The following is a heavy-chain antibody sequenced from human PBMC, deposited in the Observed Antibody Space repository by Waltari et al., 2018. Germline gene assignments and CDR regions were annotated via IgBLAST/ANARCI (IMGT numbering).Heavy chain of an antibody. V-gene: IGHV1-69*05. D-gene: IGHD3-3*01. Sequence: QVQLVQSGAEVKKPGSSVKVSCKASGGTFSSYAISWVQQAPGQGLEWMGGIIPIFGTANYAQKFQGRVTITTDESTSTAYMELSSLRSEDTAVYYCASVRTIFGVSPDAFDIWGQGTMVTVSS. CDR3: ASVRTIFGVSPDAFDI. J-gene: IGHJ3*02. CDR2: IIPIFGTA. CDR1: GGTFSSYA.